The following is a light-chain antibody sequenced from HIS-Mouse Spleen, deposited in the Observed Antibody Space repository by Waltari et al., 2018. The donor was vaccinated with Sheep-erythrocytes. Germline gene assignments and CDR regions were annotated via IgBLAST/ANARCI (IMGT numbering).Light chain of an antibody. CDR2: WAS. V-gene: IGKV4-1*01. J-gene: IGKJ4*01. CDR1: QSVLYSSNNKNY. Sequence: QSVLYSSNNKNYLAWYQQKPGQPPKLLIYWASTRESGVPDRFSGSGSGTDFTLTISSLQAEDVAVYYCQQYYGTLTFGGGTKVEIK. CDR3: QQYYGTLT.